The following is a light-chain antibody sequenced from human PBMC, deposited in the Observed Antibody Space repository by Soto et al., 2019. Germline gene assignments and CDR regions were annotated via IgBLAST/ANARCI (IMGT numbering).Light chain of an antibody. Sequence: EIVLTQSPGTLSLSPGERATLSCRTSQSVSSSYLAWYQQKPGQAPRLLIYGASSRATGIPGRFSGSGSGTDFTLTISRLEPEDFAVYYCQQYGSSPQTFRQGTKVDIK. J-gene: IGKJ1*01. V-gene: IGKV3-20*01. CDR3: QQYGSSPQT. CDR2: GAS. CDR1: QSVSSSY.